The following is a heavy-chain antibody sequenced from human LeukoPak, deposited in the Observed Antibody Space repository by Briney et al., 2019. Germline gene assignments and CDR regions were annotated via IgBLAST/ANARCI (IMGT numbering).Heavy chain of an antibody. V-gene: IGHV4-39*07. CDR2: MYYSGST. CDR1: GGSISSSSYY. D-gene: IGHD6-19*01. Sequence: TSETVSLTCTVSGGSISSSSYYWGWIRQPPGKGLEWIGSMYYSGSTHYNPSLKSRVTISLDTSKNQFSLKLSSVTAADTAVYYCAGSGWNGGPFDNWGQGTLVTVSS. CDR3: AGSGWNGGPFDN. J-gene: IGHJ4*02.